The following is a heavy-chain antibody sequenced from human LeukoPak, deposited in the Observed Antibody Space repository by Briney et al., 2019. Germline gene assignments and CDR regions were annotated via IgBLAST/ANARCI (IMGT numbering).Heavy chain of an antibody. CDR3: AKEKKSGGWPFDC. CDR2: ISDGGVYT. CDR1: GFTFSTYD. D-gene: IGHD2-15*01. Sequence: GGSLRLFCAASGFTFSTYDMSWVRQAPGKGLEWVSGISDGGVYTYSADSVKGRVTISRDSSKTTLYLQMSSLRADDTTVYYGAKEKKSGGWPFDCWGQGARVTVSS. J-gene: IGHJ4*02. V-gene: IGHV3-23*01.